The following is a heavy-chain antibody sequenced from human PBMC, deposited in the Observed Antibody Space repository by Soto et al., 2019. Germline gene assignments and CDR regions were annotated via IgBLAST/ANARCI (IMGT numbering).Heavy chain of an antibody. CDR1: GYTFTRYG. Sequence: ASVKVSCKASGYTFTRYGISWVRQAPGQGLEWMGWMNSGNNQNVYTQKFRGRFTVSTDTSITTTYMELSSLTSDDTAVYYCARAPLGIIVAPDFWGQGTLVTVSS. J-gene: IGHJ4*02. V-gene: IGHV1-18*01. D-gene: IGHD3-22*01. CDR2: MNSGNNQN. CDR3: ARAPLGIIVAPDF.